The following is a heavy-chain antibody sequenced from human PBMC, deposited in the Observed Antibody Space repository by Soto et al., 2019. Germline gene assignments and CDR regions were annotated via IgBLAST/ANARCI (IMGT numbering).Heavy chain of an antibody. CDR2: ISAYNGNT. V-gene: IGHV1-18*01. CDR1: GCTFTNHW. D-gene: IGHD3-9*01. CDR3: ARDRNYILTGFDY. Sequence: GASVNVSCKASGCTFTNHWSSWVRQAPAQAIEWMGWISAYNGNTNYAQKLQGRVTMTTDTSTSTAYMELRSLRSDDTAVYYCARDRNYILTGFDYWGQGTLVTVSS. J-gene: IGHJ4*02.